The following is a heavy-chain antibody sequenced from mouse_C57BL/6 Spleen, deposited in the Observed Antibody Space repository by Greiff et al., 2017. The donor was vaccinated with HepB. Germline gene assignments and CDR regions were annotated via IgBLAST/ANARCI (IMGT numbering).Heavy chain of an antibody. CDR3: AREDRPGYPDWFAD. Sequence: QVQLKQPGAELVKPGASVKMSCKASGYTFTSYWITWVKQRPGQGLEWIGDIYPGSGSTNYNEKFKSKATLAVDTSSSTAYMQRSSLTSEDSAVYYCAREDRPGYPDWFADWGHGALGTVYA. CDR2: IYPGSGST. D-gene: IGHD3-2*02. V-gene: IGHV1-55*01. J-gene: IGHJ3*01. CDR1: GYTFTSYW.